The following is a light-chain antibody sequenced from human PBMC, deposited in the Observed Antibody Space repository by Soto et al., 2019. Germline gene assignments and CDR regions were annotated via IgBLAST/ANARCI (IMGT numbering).Light chain of an antibody. Sequence: QSALTQPASVSGSPGQSITISCTGTSSDVGNSDYVSWYQHHPGKAPKLMISGVTNRPSGVSNRFSGSKSGNTASLTISGLQAEDEADYYCSSSGTGTTSHVVFGGGTKLTVL. CDR2: GVT. CDR1: SSDVGNSDY. CDR3: SSSGTGTTSHVV. J-gene: IGLJ2*01. V-gene: IGLV2-14*03.